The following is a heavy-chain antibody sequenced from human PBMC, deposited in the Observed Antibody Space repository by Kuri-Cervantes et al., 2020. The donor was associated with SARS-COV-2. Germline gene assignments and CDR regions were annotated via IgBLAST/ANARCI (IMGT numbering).Heavy chain of an antibody. CDR2: IDWDDDK. CDR3: AHRHGYSSSSRSFDP. V-gene: IGHV2-70*04. Sequence: SGPTLVKPTQTLTLTCTFPGFSLSTSGMRVSWIRQPPGKALEWLARIDWDDDKFYSTSLKTRLTISKDTSKNQVVLTMTNMDPVDTATYYCAHRHGYSSSSRSFDPWGQGTLVTVSS. CDR1: GFSLSTSGMR. D-gene: IGHD6-6*01. J-gene: IGHJ5*02.